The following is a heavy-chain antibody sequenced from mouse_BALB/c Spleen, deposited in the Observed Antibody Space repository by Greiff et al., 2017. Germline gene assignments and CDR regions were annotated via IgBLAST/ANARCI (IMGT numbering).Heavy chain of an antibody. CDR3: TRRSYDGPMDY. V-gene: IGHV6-6*02. CDR2: IRLKSNNYAT. Sequence: EVKLEESGGGLVQPGGSMKLSCVASGFTFSNYWMNWVRQSPEKGLEWVAEIRLKSNNYATHYAESVKGRFTISRDDSKSSVYLQMNNLRAEDTGIYYCTRRSYDGPMDYWGQGTSVTVSS. D-gene: IGHD2-3*01. CDR1: GFTFSNYW. J-gene: IGHJ4*01.